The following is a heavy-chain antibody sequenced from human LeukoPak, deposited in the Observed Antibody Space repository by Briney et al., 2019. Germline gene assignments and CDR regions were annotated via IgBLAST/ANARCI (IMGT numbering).Heavy chain of an antibody. J-gene: IGHJ6*02. Sequence: GGSLRLSCAASGFTFSDYYMSWIRQAPGKGLEWVSYISSSGSTIYYADSVKGRFTISSDNAKNSLYLQMNSLRAEDTAVYYRARVSSGSYFEGVDVWGQGTTVTVSS. CDR3: ARVSSGSYFEGVDV. CDR1: GFTFSDYY. D-gene: IGHD1-26*01. CDR2: ISSSGSTI. V-gene: IGHV3-11*04.